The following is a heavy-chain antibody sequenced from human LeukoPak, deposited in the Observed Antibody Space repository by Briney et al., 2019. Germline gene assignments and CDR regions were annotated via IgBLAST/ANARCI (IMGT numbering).Heavy chain of an antibody. V-gene: IGHV3-21*01. CDR1: GFTFSSYS. CDR3: ASTYYDFWSPSGYYYMDV. J-gene: IGHJ6*03. Sequence: GGSLRLSCAASGFTFSSYSMNWVRQAPGKGLEGVSSISSSSSYIYYADSVKGRFTISRDNAKNSLYLQMNSLRAEDTAVYYCASTYYDFWSPSGYYYMDVWGKGTTVTVSS. D-gene: IGHD3-3*01. CDR2: ISSSSSYI.